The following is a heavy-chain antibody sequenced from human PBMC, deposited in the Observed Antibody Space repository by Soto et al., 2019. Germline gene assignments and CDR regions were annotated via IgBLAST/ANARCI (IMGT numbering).Heavy chain of an antibody. CDR3: VRAPGPMYYAMDA. CDR2: LGPDGRNT. Sequence: PGGSLRLSCVASEFSFSRYAMTWVRQAAGKGLQWVAGLGPDGRNTFYGESVRGRFTISRDNSRNTLYLQMSSLRAEDTAVYFCVRAPGPMYYAMDAWGQGTMVTVSS. J-gene: IGHJ6*02. CDR1: EFSFSRYA. V-gene: IGHV3-23*01. D-gene: IGHD2-8*01.